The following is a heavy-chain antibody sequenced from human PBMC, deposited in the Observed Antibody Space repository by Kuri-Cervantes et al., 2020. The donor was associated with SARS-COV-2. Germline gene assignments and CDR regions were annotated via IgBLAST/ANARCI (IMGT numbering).Heavy chain of an antibody. Sequence: GSLRLSCTVSGGSISSHYWSWIRQPPGKGLEWIASLSYTGSTFYNPSLKSRVTISVDTSKNQLSLTLSSVTAADTAVYYCARLGGFLDVWGKGTTVTVSS. CDR2: LSYTGST. CDR3: ARLGGFLDV. J-gene: IGHJ6*04. D-gene: IGHD5-12*01. CDR1: GGSISSHY. V-gene: IGHV4-59*05.